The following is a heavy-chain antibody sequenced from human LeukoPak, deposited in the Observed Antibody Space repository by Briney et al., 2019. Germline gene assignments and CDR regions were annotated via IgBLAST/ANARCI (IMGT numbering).Heavy chain of an antibody. CDR3: ARDTVNGPFVISLDL. V-gene: IGHV3-21*06. J-gene: IGHJ5*02. D-gene: IGHD2-8*01. CDR1: GFTFSRYS. Sequence: GGSLRLSCAASGFTFSRYSMNWVRQAPGKGPEWVAHINSADNVEYYTDSVRGRFTMSRDNAKDLLYLQMNSLRDEDTAVYYCARDTVNGPFVISLDLWGQGVLVTVSS. CDR2: INSADNVE.